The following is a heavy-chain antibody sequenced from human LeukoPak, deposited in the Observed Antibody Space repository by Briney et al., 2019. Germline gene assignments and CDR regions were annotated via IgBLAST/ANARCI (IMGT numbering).Heavy chain of an antibody. Sequence: ASVTVSCTASGYTFTSYYMHWVQQAPGQGLEWMGWINPNSGGTNYAQKFQGWVTMTRDTSISTAYMELSRLRSDDTAVYYCARDLYSSSWYGNYYYYGMDVWGQGTTVTVSS. CDR1: GYTFTSYY. D-gene: IGHD6-13*01. CDR3: ARDLYSSSWYGNYYYYGMDV. V-gene: IGHV1-2*04. J-gene: IGHJ6*02. CDR2: INPNSGGT.